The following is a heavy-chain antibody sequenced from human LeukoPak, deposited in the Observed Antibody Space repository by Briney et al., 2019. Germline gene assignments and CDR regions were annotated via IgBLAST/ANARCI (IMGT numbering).Heavy chain of an antibody. V-gene: IGHV4-30-2*01. J-gene: IGHJ5*02. D-gene: IGHD2-21*02. CDR2: IYHSGST. Sequence: PSQTLSLTCAVSGGSISSGGYSWSWIRQPPGKGLEWIGYIYHSGSTYYNPSLKSRVTISVDRSKNQFSLKLSSVTAADTAVYYCARGPPCGGDCIDWFDPWGQGTLVTVSS. CDR3: ARGPPCGGDCIDWFDP. CDR1: GGSISSGGYS.